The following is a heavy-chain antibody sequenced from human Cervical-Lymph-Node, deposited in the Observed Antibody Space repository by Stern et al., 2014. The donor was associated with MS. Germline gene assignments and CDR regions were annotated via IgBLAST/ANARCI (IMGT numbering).Heavy chain of an antibody. Sequence: VQLVQSGSELKKPGASVKVSCKASGYDFRSYVMNWVRQAPGQGLEWMGWINTNTATPTYAQAFTGRFVFSLDTSVSTAFLQISGLKADDTAVYYCARRRKTSGVVFDFFDYWGQGALVTVSA. CDR2: INTNTATP. D-gene: IGHD3/OR15-3a*01. V-gene: IGHV7-4-1*02. CDR1: GYDFRSYV. J-gene: IGHJ4*02. CDR3: ARRRKTSGVVFDFFDY.